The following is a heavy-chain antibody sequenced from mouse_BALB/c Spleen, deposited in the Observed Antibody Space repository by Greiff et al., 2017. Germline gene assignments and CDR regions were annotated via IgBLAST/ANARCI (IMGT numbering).Heavy chain of an antibody. J-gene: IGHJ1*01. Sequence: VKLMESGPGLVAPSQSLSITCTVSGFSLTSYGVHWVRQPPGKGLEWLGVIWAGGSTNYNSALMSRLSISKDNSKSQVFLKMNSLQTDDTAMYYCARDYYGSSYWYFEVWGAGTTGTVSS. D-gene: IGHD1-1*01. V-gene: IGHV2-9*02. CDR2: IWAGGST. CDR3: ARDYYGSSYWYFEV. CDR1: GFSLTSYG.